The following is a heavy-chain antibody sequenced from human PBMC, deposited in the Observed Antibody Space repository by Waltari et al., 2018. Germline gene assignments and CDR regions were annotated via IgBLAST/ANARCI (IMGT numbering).Heavy chain of an antibody. J-gene: IGHJ4*02. D-gene: IGHD3-22*01. Sequence: QVQLVESGGGVVQPGRSLRLSCAASGFTFRSYAMTWVRQAPGKGLEWVAVISYDGSNKYYADSVKGRFTISRDNSKNTLYLQMNSLRAEDTAVYYCAISYDSSGYYHFDYWGQGTLVTVSS. V-gene: IGHV3-30-3*01. CDR2: ISYDGSNK. CDR3: AISYDSSGYYHFDY. CDR1: GFTFRSYA.